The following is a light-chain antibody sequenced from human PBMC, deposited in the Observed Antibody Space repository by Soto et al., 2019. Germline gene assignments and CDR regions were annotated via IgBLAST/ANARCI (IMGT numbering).Light chain of an antibody. CDR3: QGYGRSPRT. Sequence: EIVLTQSPGTLSLSPGERATLSCRASQSVSSSYLAWYQQKPGQAPRLLIYGASSRATGLPDRFSGSGSGTDVTLTISRLEPEDLRVYYCQGYGRSPRTFGQGTKLEIK. CDR1: QSVSSSY. CDR2: GAS. J-gene: IGKJ2*01. V-gene: IGKV3-20*01.